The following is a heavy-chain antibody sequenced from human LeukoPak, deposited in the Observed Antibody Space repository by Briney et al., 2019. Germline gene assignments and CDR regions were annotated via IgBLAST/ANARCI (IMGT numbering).Heavy chain of an antibody. V-gene: IGHV3-23*01. J-gene: IGHJ4*02. CDR2: ISGSGGST. CDR3: ARAPSPGNYPDY. Sequence: PGGSLRLSCAASGFTFSSYAMSWVRQAPGKGLEWVSAISGSGGSTYYADSVKGRFTISRDNSKNTLYLQMNSLRFEDTAVYYCARAPSPGNYPDYWGQGTQVTVSS. CDR1: GFTFSSYA.